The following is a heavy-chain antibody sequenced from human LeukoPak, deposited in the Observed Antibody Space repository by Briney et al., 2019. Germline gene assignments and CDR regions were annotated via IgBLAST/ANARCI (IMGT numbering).Heavy chain of an antibody. CDR2: ISDSGTT. D-gene: IGHD2-2*01. J-gene: IGHJ4*02. CDR1: GGSISSYY. CDR3: ARGSSTSCWAFGY. Sequence: SETLSLTCTVSGGSISSYYWSWIRQPPGKGLEWIGYISDSGTTDYNPSLKSRVTISADTSKNQFSLRLSSVTAADTAVYCCARGSSTSCWAFGYWGQGTLVTVSS. V-gene: IGHV4-59*01.